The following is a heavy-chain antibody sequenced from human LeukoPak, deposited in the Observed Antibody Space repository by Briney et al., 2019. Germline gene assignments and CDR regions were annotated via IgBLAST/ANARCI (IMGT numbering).Heavy chain of an antibody. D-gene: IGHD3-9*01. CDR1: GYTFTGYY. Sequence: ASVKVSCKASGYTFTGYYMHWVRQAPGQGLEWMGWINPNSGGTNYAQKFQGRVTMTRDTSISTAYMELSRLRSDDTAVYYCARGLDILTGHSRLDPWGQGTLVTVSS. V-gene: IGHV1-2*02. J-gene: IGHJ5*02. CDR3: ARGLDILTGHSRLDP. CDR2: INPNSGGT.